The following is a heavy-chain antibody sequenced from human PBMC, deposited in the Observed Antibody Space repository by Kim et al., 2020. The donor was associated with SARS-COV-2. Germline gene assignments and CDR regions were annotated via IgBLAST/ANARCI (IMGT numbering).Heavy chain of an antibody. D-gene: IGHD3-10*01. CDR3: AKDFNGLWFGEFLDYYYYGMDV. V-gene: IGHV3-23*01. CDR1: GFTFSSYA. J-gene: IGHJ6*02. CDR2: ISGSGGST. Sequence: GGSLRLSCAASGFTFSSYAMSWVRQAPGKGLEWVSAISGSGGSTYYADSVKGRFTISRDNSKNTLYLQMNSLRAEDTAVYYCAKDFNGLWFGEFLDYYYYGMDVWGQGTTVTVSS.